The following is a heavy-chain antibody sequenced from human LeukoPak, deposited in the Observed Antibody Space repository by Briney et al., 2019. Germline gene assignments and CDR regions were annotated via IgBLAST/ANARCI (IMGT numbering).Heavy chain of an antibody. Sequence: SETLSLTCAVYGGSFSGYYWSWIRQPPGKGLEWIGEINHSGSANYNPSLKSRVTISVDTSKNQFSLKLSSVTAADTAVYYCASLARYSNSLTYYYYGMDVWGQGTTVTVSS. V-gene: IGHV4-34*01. CDR3: ASLARYSNSLTYYYYGMDV. J-gene: IGHJ6*02. D-gene: IGHD6-6*01. CDR2: INHSGSA. CDR1: GGSFSGYY.